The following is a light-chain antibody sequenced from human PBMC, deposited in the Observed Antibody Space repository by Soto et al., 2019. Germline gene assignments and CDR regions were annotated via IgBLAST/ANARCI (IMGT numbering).Light chain of an antibody. J-gene: IGKJ1*01. CDR3: QQYYSYPWT. CDR1: QCISSY. V-gene: IGKV1-8*01. CDR2: AAS. Sequence: AIRMTQSPSSFSASTGDRVTITCLASQCISSYLAWYQQKPGKAPNLLIYAASTLQSGVPSRFSGSGSGTDFTLTLSCLQSEDFATYDCQQYYSYPWTFGQGTKVEIK.